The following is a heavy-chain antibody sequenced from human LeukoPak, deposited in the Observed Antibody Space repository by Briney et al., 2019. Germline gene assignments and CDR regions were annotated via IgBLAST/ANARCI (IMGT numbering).Heavy chain of an antibody. CDR1: GGSFSGYY. D-gene: IGHD2-2*01. CDR2: INHSGST. J-gene: IGHJ4*02. V-gene: IGHV4-34*01. Sequence: SETLSLTCAVYGGSFSGYYWSWIRQPPGKGLEWIGEINHSGSTNYNPSLKSRVTISVDTSKNQFSLKLSSVTAADTAVYYCASPFCSSTSCYLGYWGQGTLVTVSS. CDR3: ASPFCSSTSCYLGY.